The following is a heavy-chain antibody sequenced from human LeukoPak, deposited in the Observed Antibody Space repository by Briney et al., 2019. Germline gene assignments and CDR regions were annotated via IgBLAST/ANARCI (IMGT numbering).Heavy chain of an antibody. D-gene: IGHD3-16*02. J-gene: IGHJ6*03. CDR2: INHSGST. Sequence: SETLSLTCAVYGGSFSGYYWSWIRQPPGKGLEWIGEINHSGSTNYNPSLKSRVTISVDTSKNQFSLKLSSVTAADTAVYYCARDSPFGELSYMDVWGKGTTVTVSS. CDR3: ARDSPFGELSYMDV. V-gene: IGHV4-34*01. CDR1: GGSFSGYY.